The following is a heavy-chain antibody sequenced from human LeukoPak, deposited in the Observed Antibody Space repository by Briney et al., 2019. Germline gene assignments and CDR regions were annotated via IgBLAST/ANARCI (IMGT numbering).Heavy chain of an antibody. CDR2: INTDEMKT. CDR1: GFSLSTYW. V-gene: IGHV3-74*01. D-gene: IGHD1-26*01. Sequence: GGSLRLSCAASGFSLSTYWMHWVRQVPGKGLVWVSHINTDEMKTTYADSVKGRFTISTDKAKNTMYLQMNSLKAEDTAVYYCARDFIVGVPTSGFDLWGRGTVVTVSS. J-gene: IGHJ3*01. CDR3: ARDFIVGVPTSGFDL.